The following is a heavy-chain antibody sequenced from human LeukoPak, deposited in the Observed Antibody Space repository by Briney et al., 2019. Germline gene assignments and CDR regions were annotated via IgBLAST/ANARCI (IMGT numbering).Heavy chain of an antibody. J-gene: IGHJ1*01. CDR1: GGSISSSSYC. CDR2: IYYSGST. D-gene: IGHD6-13*01. Sequence: PSETLSLTCTVSGGSISSSSYCWGWIRQPPGKGLEWIGSIYYSGSTYYNPSLKSRVTISVDTSKNQFSLKLSSVTAADTAVYYCARDEGTAGTAEYFQHWGQGTLVTVSS. V-gene: IGHV4-39*07. CDR3: ARDEGTAGTAEYFQH.